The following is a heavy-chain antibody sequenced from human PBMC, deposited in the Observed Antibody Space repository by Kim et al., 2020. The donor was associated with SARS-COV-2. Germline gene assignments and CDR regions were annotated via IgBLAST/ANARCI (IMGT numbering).Heavy chain of an antibody. V-gene: IGHV3-15*01. CDR1: GFTFSNAW. CDR3: TTSEGLWFGADY. D-gene: IGHD3-10*01. Sequence: GGSLRLSCAASGFTFSNAWMSWVRQAPGKGLEWVGRIKSKTDGGTTDYAAPVKGRFTISRDDSKNTLYLQMNSLKTEDTAVYYCTTSEGLWFGADYWGQGTLVTVSS. CDR2: IKSKTDGGTT. J-gene: IGHJ4*02.